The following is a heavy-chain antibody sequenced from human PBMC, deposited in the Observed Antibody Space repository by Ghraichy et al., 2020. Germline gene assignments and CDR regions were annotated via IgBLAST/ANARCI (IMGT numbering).Heavy chain of an antibody. CDR2: TYYRSKWLY. CDR3: ARQVNGRLDP. V-gene: IGHV6-1*01. D-gene: IGHD2-8*01. J-gene: IGHJ5*02. CDR1: GDSVSTDSAT. Sequence: SETLSLTCAISGDSVSTDSATWNWIRQSPSRGLEWLGRTYYRSKWLYDYAVSVKSRITFNPETSKNQFSLQLDSVTPEDTAGYFCARQVNGRLDPWGQGTLVTVSS.